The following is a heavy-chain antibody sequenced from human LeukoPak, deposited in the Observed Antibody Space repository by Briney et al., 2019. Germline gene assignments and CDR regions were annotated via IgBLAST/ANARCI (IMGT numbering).Heavy chain of an antibody. V-gene: IGHV1-69*13. D-gene: IGHD1-26*01. CDR2: IIPIFGTA. J-gene: IGHJ6*03. Sequence: ASVKVSCKASGGTFSSYAISWVRQAPGQGLEWMGGIIPIFGTANYAQKFQGGVTITADESTSTAYMELSSLRSEDTAVYYCARGQDGSGSYSDYYYYMDVWGKGTTVTVSS. CDR3: ARGQDGSGSYSDYYYYMDV. CDR1: GGTFSSYA.